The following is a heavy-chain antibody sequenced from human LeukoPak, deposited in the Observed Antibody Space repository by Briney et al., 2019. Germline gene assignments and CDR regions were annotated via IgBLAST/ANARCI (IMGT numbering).Heavy chain of an antibody. D-gene: IGHD3-3*01. CDR1: GGTFSSYV. V-gene: IGHV1-69*13. J-gene: IGHJ4*02. Sequence: SVKASCKASGGTFSSYVITWVRQAPGQGLEWMGGIIPIFGTANYAQKFQGRVTITADESTSTAYMELSSLRSEDTAVYYCARQLGDFWSGYYSGGPHFDYWGQGTLVTVSS. CDR2: IIPIFGTA. CDR3: ARQLGDFWSGYYSGGPHFDY.